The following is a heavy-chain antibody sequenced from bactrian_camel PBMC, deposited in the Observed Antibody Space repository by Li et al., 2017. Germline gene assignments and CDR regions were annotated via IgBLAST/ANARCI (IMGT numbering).Heavy chain of an antibody. CDR3: ATGPARSMGWVPHNY. V-gene: IGHV3S40*01. CDR1: GFTFGSSV. D-gene: IGHD5*01. CDR2: IRSGGEKT. Sequence: QLVESGGDLVQPGGSLRVSCQASGFTFGSSVMSWVRQAPVKGLEWVSAIRSGGEKTYYADSVSGRFAISRDNAKNTVYLKLNSLRTEDTAMYYCATGPARSMGWVPHNYWGQGTQVTVS. J-gene: IGHJ4*01.